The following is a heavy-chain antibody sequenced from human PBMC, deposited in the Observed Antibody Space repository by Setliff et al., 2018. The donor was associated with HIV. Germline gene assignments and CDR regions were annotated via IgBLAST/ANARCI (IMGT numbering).Heavy chain of an antibody. J-gene: IGHJ5*02. CDR1: GGSVSTGNYY. CDR2: IFYSGST. Sequence: SETLSLTCTVSGGSVSTGNYYWNWIRLPPGKGLEWIGYIFYSGSTNYNPSLKSRVTISVDTSKNQFSLRLNSVTAADTATYHCARDRSSGWSKDWFDPWGQGTLVTVSS. V-gene: IGHV4-61*01. D-gene: IGHD6-19*01. CDR3: ARDRSSGWSKDWFDP.